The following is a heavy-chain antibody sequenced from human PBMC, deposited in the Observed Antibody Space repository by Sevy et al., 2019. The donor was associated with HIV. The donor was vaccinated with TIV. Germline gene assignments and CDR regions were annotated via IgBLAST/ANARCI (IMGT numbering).Heavy chain of an antibody. CDR1: GFTFSSYS. J-gene: IGHJ4*02. Sequence: GGSLRLSCAASGFTFSSYSMNWVHQAPGKGLEWLSSISSGSSYIYYADSVKGRFTISRDNAKNSLYLQMNSLRAEDTAVYYRARDGGCSSTSCLLYFDYWGQGTLVTVSS. D-gene: IGHD2-2*01. CDR2: ISSGSSYI. V-gene: IGHV3-21*01. CDR3: ARDGGCSSTSCLLYFDY.